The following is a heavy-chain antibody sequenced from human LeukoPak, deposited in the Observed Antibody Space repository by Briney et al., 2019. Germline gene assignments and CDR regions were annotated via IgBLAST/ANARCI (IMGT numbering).Heavy chain of an antibody. CDR3: ARACGGGSCYCYYGMDV. CDR2: IYYSGST. CDR1: GGSISSGGYY. Sequence: SETLSLTCTVSGGSISSGGYYWGWIRQHPGKGLEWIGYIYYSGSTYYNPSLKSRVTISVDTSKNQFSLKLSSVTAADTAVYYCARACGGGSCYCYYGMDVWGQGTTVTVSS. J-gene: IGHJ6*02. D-gene: IGHD2-15*01. V-gene: IGHV4-31*03.